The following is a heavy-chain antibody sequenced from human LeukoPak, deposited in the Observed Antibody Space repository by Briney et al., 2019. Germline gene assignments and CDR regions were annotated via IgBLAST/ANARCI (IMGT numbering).Heavy chain of an antibody. Sequence: GGTLRLSCAASGFTFSSYGMSWVRQAPGKGLEWASAISGSGGSTYYADSVKGRFTISRDNSKNTLYLQMNSLRAEDTAVYYCAKCSGWFVRGKDYYYYYMDVWGKGTTVTVSS. CDR1: GFTFSSYG. J-gene: IGHJ6*03. CDR2: ISGSGGST. CDR3: AKCSGWFVRGKDYYYYYMDV. D-gene: IGHD6-19*01. V-gene: IGHV3-23*01.